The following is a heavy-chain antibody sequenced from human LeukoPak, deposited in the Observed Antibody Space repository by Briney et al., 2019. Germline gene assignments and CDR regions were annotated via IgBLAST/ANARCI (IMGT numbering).Heavy chain of an antibody. CDR2: IYSGGST. J-gene: IGHJ4*01. CDR1: GFTVSSNY. D-gene: IGHD2-21*02. V-gene: IGHV3-66*02. Sequence: GGSLRISCAASGFTVSSNYMSWVRQAPGKGLEWVSVIYSGGSTYYADSVKGRFTISRDNSKNTLYLQMNSLRAEDTAVYYCARGGRVTPFDYWGQGTLVTVSS. CDR3: ARGGRVTPFDY.